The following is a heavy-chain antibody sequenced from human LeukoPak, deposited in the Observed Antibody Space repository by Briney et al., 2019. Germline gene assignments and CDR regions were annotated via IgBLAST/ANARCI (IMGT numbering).Heavy chain of an antibody. CDR2: IIPIFGTA. V-gene: IGHV1-69*06. D-gene: IGHD5-12*01. J-gene: IGHJ4*02. Sequence: ASVKVSCKASGGTFSSYAISWVRQAPGQGLEWMGGIIPIFGTANYAQKFQGRVTITADKSTSTAYMELSSLRSEDTAVYYCARSPIVATYFDYWGQGTLVTVSP. CDR3: ARSPIVATYFDY. CDR1: GGTFSSYA.